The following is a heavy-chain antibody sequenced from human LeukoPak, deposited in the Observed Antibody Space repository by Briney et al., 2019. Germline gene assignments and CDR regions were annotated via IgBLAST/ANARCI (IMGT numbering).Heavy chain of an antibody. CDR2: INHSGST. J-gene: IGHJ4*02. Sequence: SETLSLTCAVYGGSFSGYYWSWIHQPPGKGLEWIGEINHSGSTNYNPSLKSRVTISVDTSKNQFSLKLSSVTAADTAVYYCARGPHTGVNYYDSSGYYYWGQGTLVTVSS. CDR3: ARGPHTGVNYYDSSGYYY. V-gene: IGHV4-34*01. CDR1: GGSFSGYY. D-gene: IGHD3-22*01.